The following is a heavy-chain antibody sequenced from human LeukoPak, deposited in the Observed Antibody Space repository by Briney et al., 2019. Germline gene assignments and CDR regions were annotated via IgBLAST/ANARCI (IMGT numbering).Heavy chain of an antibody. Sequence: GGSLRLSCAASGFTFSSYWMHWVRQAPGKGLEWVSGISGSGGNTDYADSVKGRFTISRENSKNTLYLQMNSLRAEDGAVYYCAKWVRQLGRGYFDYWGQGTLVTVSS. CDR1: GFTFSSYW. J-gene: IGHJ4*02. D-gene: IGHD6-13*01. V-gene: IGHV3-23*01. CDR2: ISGSGGNT. CDR3: AKWVRQLGRGYFDY.